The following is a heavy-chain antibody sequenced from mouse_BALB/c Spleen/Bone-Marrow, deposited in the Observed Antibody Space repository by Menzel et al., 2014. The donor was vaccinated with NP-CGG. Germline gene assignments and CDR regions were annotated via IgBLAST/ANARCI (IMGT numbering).Heavy chain of an antibody. CDR1: GYSFTTYW. CDR3: TRGDGYGGFAY. Sequence: VKLQESGAELVRPGASAKLSCKTSGYSFTTYWMNWVKQRPGQGLEWIGMIHPSDSETKLNQKFKDKATLTVDKSSNTAYMQLNSPTSEDSAVYYCTRGDGYGGFAYWGQGTLVTVSA. CDR2: IHPSDSET. V-gene: IGHV1-61*01. J-gene: IGHJ3*01. D-gene: IGHD2-2*01.